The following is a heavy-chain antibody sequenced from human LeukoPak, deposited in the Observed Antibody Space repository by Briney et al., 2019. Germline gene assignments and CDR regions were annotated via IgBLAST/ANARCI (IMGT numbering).Heavy chain of an antibody. D-gene: IGHD5-24*01. CDR1: GGSISSYY. V-gene: IGHV4-34*01. Sequence: PSETLSLTCTVSGGSISSYYWSWIRQPPGKGLEWIGEINHSGSTNYNPSLKSRVTISVDTSKNQFSLKLSSVTAADTAVYYCATQLPFDLWGRGTLVTVSS. CDR3: ATQLPFDL. J-gene: IGHJ2*01. CDR2: INHSGST.